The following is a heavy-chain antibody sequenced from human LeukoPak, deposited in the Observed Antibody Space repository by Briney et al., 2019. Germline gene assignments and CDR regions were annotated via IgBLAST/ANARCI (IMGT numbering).Heavy chain of an antibody. CDR3: ARDYGHYYYYYYMDV. Sequence: ASVKVSCKASGYTFTGYYMHWVRQAPGQGLEWMGWINPNSGGTNYAQKFQGRVTMTRDTSISTAYMELSRLRSDDTAVYYCARDYGHYYYYYYMDVWGKGTTVTVSS. CDR2: INPNSGGT. J-gene: IGHJ6*03. CDR1: GYTFTGYY. D-gene: IGHD3-10*01. V-gene: IGHV1-2*02.